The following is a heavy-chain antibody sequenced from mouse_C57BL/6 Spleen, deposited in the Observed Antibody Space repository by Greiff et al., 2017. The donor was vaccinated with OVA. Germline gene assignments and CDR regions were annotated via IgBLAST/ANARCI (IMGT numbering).Heavy chain of an antibody. CDR1: GYTFTSYW. D-gene: IGHD1-1*01. CDR2: IDPSDSET. CDR3: ARSFLTVVATSPVDY. J-gene: IGHJ2*01. Sequence: VQLQQPGAELVRPGSSVKLSCKASGYTFTSYWMHWVKQRPIQGLEWIGNIDPSDSETHYNQKFKDKATLTVDKSSSTAYMQLSSLTSEDSAVYYCARSFLTVVATSPVDYWGQGTTLTVSS. V-gene: IGHV1-52*01.